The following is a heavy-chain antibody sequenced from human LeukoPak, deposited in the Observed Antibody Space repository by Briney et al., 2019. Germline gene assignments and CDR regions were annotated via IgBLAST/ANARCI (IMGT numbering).Heavy chain of an antibody. CDR3: ARDKGLYYYGMDV. CDR2: IKQDGSEK. CDR1: GFTFSNYD. J-gene: IGHJ6*02. Sequence: PGGSLRLSCVASGFTFSNYDMSWVRQAPGKGLEWVANIKQDGSEKYYVDSVKGRFTISRDNAKNSLYLQMNSLRAEDTAVYYCARDKGLYYYGMDVWGQGTTVTVSS. V-gene: IGHV3-7*03.